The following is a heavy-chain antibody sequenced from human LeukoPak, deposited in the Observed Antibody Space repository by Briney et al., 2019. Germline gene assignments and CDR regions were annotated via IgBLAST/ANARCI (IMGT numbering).Heavy chain of an antibody. D-gene: IGHD2-2*02. V-gene: IGHV1-69*06. CDR3: AIARYYCESTACYNHFDV. CDR1: GGSFNTHA. Sequence: SLKVSCKVSGGSFNTHAISWVRQAPGQGLEWMGRIIPILSTTTYAQKFQGRVTITADKSTSTAYMEVSSLRSDDTAVYYCAIARYYCESTACYNHFDVWGQGTLVTVSS. CDR2: IIPILSTT. J-gene: IGHJ4*02.